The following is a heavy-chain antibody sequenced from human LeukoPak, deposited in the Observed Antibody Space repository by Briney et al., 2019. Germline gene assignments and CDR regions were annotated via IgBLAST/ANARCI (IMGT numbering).Heavy chain of an antibody. J-gene: IGHJ4*02. CDR2: ISWNSGSI. V-gene: IGHV3-9*01. D-gene: IGHD3-10*01. CDR1: GFTFDDYA. Sequence: PGGSLRLSCAASGFTFDDYAMHWVRQAPGKGPEWVSGISWNSGSIGYADSVKGRFTISRDNSKNTLYLQMNSLRAEDTAVYYCARDEATPYYYGSGSYCEGYWGQGTLVTVSS. CDR3: ARDEATPYYYGSGSYCEGY.